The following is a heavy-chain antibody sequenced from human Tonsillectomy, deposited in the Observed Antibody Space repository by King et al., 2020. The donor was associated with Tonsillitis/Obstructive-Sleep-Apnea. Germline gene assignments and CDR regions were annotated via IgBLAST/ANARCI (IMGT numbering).Heavy chain of an antibody. Sequence: QLVQSGGGLVQPGGSLRLSCAASGFTFSSYSMNWVRQAPGKGLEWVSYISSSSSTIYYADSVKGRFSISRDNAKTSRYLQMYTLRDEETGVYYCARECGKDWDYWGQGTLVTVSS. CDR3: ARECGKDWDY. CDR1: GFTFSSYS. D-gene: IGHD2-15*01. J-gene: IGHJ4*02. V-gene: IGHV3-48*02. CDR2: ISSSSSTI.